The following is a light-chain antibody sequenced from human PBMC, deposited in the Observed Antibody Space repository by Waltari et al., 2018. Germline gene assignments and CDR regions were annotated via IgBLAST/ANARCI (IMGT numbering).Light chain of an antibody. J-gene: IGKJ2*01. CDR3: QQSYSTPYT. V-gene: IGKV1-39*01. Sequence: DIVMTQSPDSLAVSLGERATINCKSSQSVLYSSNNKNYLPWYQQKPGKAPKLLIYAASSLQSGVPSRFSGSGSGTDFTLTISSLQPEDFATYYCQQSYSTPYTFGQGTKLEIK. CDR2: AAS. CDR1: QSVLYSSNNKNY.